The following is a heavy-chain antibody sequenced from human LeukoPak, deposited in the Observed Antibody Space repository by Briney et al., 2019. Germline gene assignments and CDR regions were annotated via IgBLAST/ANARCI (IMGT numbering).Heavy chain of an antibody. Sequence: GGSLRLSCAASGFTFSTYSMTWVRQAPGMGLEWVSSISGNSVFIYYADSVTGRFAMSRDNAKNSLYLQMSSLRAEDTAVYCCVRGHTSGWSNFDSWGLGTLVTVSS. D-gene: IGHD6-19*01. V-gene: IGHV3-21*01. CDR2: ISGNSVFI. CDR3: VRGHTSGWSNFDS. J-gene: IGHJ4*02. CDR1: GFTFSTYS.